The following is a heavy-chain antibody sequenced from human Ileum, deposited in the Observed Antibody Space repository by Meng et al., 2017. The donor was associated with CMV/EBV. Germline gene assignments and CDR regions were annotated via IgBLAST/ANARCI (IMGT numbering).Heavy chain of an antibody. Sequence: GESLKISCAASGFTFNSYWMHWVRLVPGKGLEWVSRITSDGTSAIYAESVTGRFITSRDDAENSVYLQMNSLTDEDTALYYCAREEINCGGDCYVYWGQGTLVTVSS. J-gene: IGHJ4*02. CDR1: GFTFNSYW. CDR3: AREEINCGGDCYVY. V-gene: IGHV3-74*01. D-gene: IGHD2-21*01. CDR2: ITSDGTSA.